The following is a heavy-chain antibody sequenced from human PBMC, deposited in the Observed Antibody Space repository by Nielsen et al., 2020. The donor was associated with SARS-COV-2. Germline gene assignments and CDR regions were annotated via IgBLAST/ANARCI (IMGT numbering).Heavy chain of an antibody. V-gene: IGHV3-13*01. CDR1: GFTFSSYD. Sequence: GESLKISCAASGFTFSSYDMHWVRQATGKGLEWVSAIGTAGDTYYPGSVKGRFTISRDNSKNTSFLQMSSLRPEDAAVYYCARDRSGFTMVRTYAMDVWGQGTTVTVSS. CDR2: IGTAGDT. CDR3: ARDRSGFTMVRTYAMDV. D-gene: IGHD3-10*01. J-gene: IGHJ6*02.